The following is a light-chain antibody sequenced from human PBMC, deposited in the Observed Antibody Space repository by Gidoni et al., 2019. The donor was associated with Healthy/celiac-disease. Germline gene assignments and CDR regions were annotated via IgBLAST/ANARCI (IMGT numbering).Light chain of an antibody. Sequence: DIVMTQSPDSLAVSLGERATINCKSSQSILYSSNNKNYLAWYQQKPGQPPKLLLYWASTRESGVPARFRGRGSGTDFTLTISSLQAEDVAVSYCQQYSSTPLTFGGGTKVELK. CDR2: WAS. J-gene: IGKJ4*01. CDR1: QSILYSSNNKNY. V-gene: IGKV4-1*01. CDR3: QQYSSTPLT.